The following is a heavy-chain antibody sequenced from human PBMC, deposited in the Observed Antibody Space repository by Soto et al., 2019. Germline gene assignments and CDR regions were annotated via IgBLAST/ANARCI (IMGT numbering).Heavy chain of an antibody. CDR3: ARDGDIAAAGTGENFDY. Sequence: EVQLVESGGGLVKPGGSLRLSCAASGFTFSSYSMNWVRQAPGKGLEWVSSLSSSSSYIYYADSVKGRFTISRDNAKNSLYLQMNSLRAEDTAVYYCARDGDIAAAGTGENFDYWGQGTLVTVSS. CDR1: GFTFSSYS. V-gene: IGHV3-21*01. J-gene: IGHJ4*02. D-gene: IGHD6-13*01. CDR2: LSSSSSYI.